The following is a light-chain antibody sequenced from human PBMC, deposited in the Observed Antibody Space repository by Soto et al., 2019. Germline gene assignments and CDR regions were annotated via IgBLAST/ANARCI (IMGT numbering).Light chain of an antibody. CDR3: QQSFTTPLT. J-gene: IGKJ4*01. Sequence: IRMTQCPSSVSESXGDRVTIYGRTSPNNCRFLDGHQQTPGKPPNLXXNFASTLRGGGPSRFSCSGSATDFNRTINSRQPEDFATYFGQQSFTTPLTFGGGTKVDIK. V-gene: IGKV1-39*01. CDR1: PNNCRF. CDR2: FAS.